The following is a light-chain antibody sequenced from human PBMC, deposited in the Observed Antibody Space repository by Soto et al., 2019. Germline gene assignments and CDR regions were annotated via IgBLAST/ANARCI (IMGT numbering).Light chain of an antibody. J-gene: IGLJ3*02. V-gene: IGLV2-18*02. CDR2: EVS. CDR1: SSDVVIYNR. CDR3: SSYTSSNNVL. Sequence: QSALTQPPSVSGSPGQSVTISCTGFSSDVVIYNRVSWYQQPPGTAPKLIIYEVSNRPSGVPDRFSGSKSGNTASLTIFGLQAEDEADYYCSSYTSSNNVLFGGGTKLTVL.